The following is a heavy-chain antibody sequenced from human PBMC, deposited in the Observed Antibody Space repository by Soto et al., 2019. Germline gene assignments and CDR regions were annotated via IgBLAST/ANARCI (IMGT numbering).Heavy chain of an antibody. CDR2: INPSGGST. J-gene: IGHJ4*02. Sequence: ASVKVSCKASGYTFTSYYMHWVRQAPGQGLEWMGIINPSGGSTSYAQKFQGRVTMTRDTSTSTVYMELSSLRSEDTAVYYCARDIGVEGGNSKYFDYWGQGTLVTVSS. V-gene: IGHV1-46*01. CDR3: ARDIGVEGGNSKYFDY. CDR1: GYTFTSYY. D-gene: IGHD2-21*02.